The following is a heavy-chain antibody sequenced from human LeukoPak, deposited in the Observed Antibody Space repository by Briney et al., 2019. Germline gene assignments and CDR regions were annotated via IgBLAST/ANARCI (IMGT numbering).Heavy chain of an antibody. Sequence: SETLSLTCTVPGGSISSGDYYWSWIRQPPGKGLEWIGYIYYSGSTYYNPSLKSRVTISVDTSKSQFSLKLSSVTAADTAVYYCARLGGKRDVDSFYNAMDVWGQGTTVTVSS. J-gene: IGHJ6*02. CDR3: ARLGGKRDVDSFYNAMDV. CDR1: GGSISSGDYY. D-gene: IGHD1-14*01. CDR2: IYYSGST. V-gene: IGHV4-30-4*02.